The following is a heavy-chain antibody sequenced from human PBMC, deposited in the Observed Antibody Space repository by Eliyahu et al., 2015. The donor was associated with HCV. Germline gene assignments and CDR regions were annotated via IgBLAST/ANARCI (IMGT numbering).Heavy chain of an antibody. CDR2: IDPSDSYT. Sequence: EVQLVQSGAEVKKPGESLRISCKGSGXSFTXYWISXVRQMPGKGLEWMGRIDPSDSYTNYSPSFQGHVTISADKSISTAYLQWSSLKASDTAMYYCATRPYYYDSSGYRRDYYYGMDVWGQGTTVTVSS. V-gene: IGHV5-10-1*03. D-gene: IGHD3-22*01. CDR1: GXSFTXYW. CDR3: ATRPYYYDSSGYRRDYYYGMDV. J-gene: IGHJ6*02.